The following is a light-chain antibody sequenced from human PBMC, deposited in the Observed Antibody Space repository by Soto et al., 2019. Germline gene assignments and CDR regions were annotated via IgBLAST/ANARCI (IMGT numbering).Light chain of an antibody. CDR3: IAYTSSSTCV. CDR2: EVS. Sequence: QSALTQPASVSGSPGQSITISCTGTSSDVGGYNYVSWYQQHPGKAPKLMIYEVSNRPSGVSNRFSGSKSGNTASLTISGLQAEDEADYYCIAYTSSSTCVFGGGTTLTVL. CDR1: SSDVGGYNY. V-gene: IGLV2-14*01. J-gene: IGLJ3*02.